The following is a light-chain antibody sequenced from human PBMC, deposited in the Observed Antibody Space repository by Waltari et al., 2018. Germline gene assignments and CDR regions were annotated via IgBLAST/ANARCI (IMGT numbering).Light chain of an antibody. J-gene: IGLJ1*01. V-gene: IGLV2-14*01. CDR2: EVS. CDR1: SSYAGGYNY. Sequence: QSALTQPASVSGSPGQSITISSTGTSSYAGGYNYVSWYQQPPGKAPKLMIYEVSKRPSGVSNRFSGSKSGNTASLTISGLQAEDEADYYCSSYTSSSTLLVFGTGTKVTVL. CDR3: SSYTSSSTLLV.